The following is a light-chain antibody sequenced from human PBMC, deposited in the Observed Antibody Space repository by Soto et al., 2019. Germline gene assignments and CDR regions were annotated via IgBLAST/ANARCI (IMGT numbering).Light chain of an antibody. Sequence: DLMMPKSPISLPVTPGEPASIYWMASQSLLHSNGYNYLHWYLQKPGQSPQLLIYMGSNRASGVPDRFSGSGSGTQSTLKISRVEAEDVGVYYCMQALQTPITFGQGTRLEI. CDR2: MGS. V-gene: IGKV2-28*01. CDR1: QSLLHSNGYNY. J-gene: IGKJ5*01. CDR3: MQALQTPIT.